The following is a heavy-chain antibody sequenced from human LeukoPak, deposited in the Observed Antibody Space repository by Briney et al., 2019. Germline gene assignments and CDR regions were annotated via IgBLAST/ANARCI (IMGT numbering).Heavy chain of an antibody. D-gene: IGHD6-6*01. V-gene: IGHV4-39*01. J-gene: IGHJ4*02. CDR2: IYYSGST. CDR3: ARQRAAFIAARPLDY. Sequence: ASETLSLTCTVSGGSISSSSYYWGCIRQPPGKGLEWIGSIYYSGSTYYNPSLKSRVTISVDTSKNQFSLKLSSVTAADTAVYYCARQRAAFIAARPLDYWGQGTLVTVSS. CDR1: GGSISSSSYY.